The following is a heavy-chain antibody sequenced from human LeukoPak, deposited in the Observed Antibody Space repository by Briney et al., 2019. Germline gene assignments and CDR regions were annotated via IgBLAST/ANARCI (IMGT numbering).Heavy chain of an antibody. CDR3: ARVYSSSWYGVDY. Sequence: GGSLRLSCAASGFTFSSYEMNWVRQAPGKGLEWVSYISSSGSTIYYADSVKGRFTIFRDNAKNSLYLQMNSLRAEDTAVYYCARVYSSSWYGVDYWGQGTLVTVSS. J-gene: IGHJ4*02. CDR1: GFTFSSYE. V-gene: IGHV3-48*03. D-gene: IGHD6-13*01. CDR2: ISSSGSTI.